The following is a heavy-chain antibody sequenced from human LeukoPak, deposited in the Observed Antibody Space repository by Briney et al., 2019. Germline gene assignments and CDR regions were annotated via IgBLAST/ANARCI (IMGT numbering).Heavy chain of an antibody. V-gene: IGHV3-30-3*01. CDR2: TSYDGSRN. CDR3: ARDVATKYTVDS. CDR1: GFNFNTYA. Sequence: GRSLRLSCAASGFNFNTYAMYWVRQAPGKGLEWVAYTSYDGSRNYYAESVRGRFTVSRDNSKNTLFLQVSSLWIEDTAVYYCARDVATKYTVDSWGQGALVTVSS. J-gene: IGHJ4*02. D-gene: IGHD5-24*01.